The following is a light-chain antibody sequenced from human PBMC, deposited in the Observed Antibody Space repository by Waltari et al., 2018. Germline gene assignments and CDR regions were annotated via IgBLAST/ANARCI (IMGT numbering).Light chain of an antibody. Sequence: EILMTQSPATLSVSPGERATLSCRASQSVSSSLAWYQQKPGQAPRLLIYGASTRATGISARFSGSGSGTEFTLTISSLQSEDFAVYYCQQYSKYPVTFGPGTNVDIK. CDR1: QSVSSS. V-gene: IGKV3-15*01. CDR3: QQYSKYPVT. CDR2: GAS. J-gene: IGKJ3*01.